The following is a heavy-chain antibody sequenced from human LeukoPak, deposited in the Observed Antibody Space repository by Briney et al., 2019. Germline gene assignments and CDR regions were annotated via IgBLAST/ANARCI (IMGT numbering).Heavy chain of an antibody. CDR3: ARSAADYYDSSGPPRWFDP. CDR2: IYYSGST. V-gene: IGHV4-59*08. CDR1: GGSISSYY. J-gene: IGHJ5*02. Sequence: SETLSLTCTVSGGSISSYYWSWIRQPPGKGLEWIGYIYYSGSTNYNPSLKSRVTISVDTSKNQFSLKLSSVTAADTAVYYCARSAADYYDSSGPPRWFDPWGQEPWSPSPQ. D-gene: IGHD3-22*01.